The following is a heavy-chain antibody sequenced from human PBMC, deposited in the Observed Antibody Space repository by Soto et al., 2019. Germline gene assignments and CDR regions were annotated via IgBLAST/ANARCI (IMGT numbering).Heavy chain of an antibody. CDR3: AKSDYFHTSGSLYGLDV. Sequence: ESLTISCKSSGYTFSSFWIALVRQVPEKGLEWMGTINLDDSDTTYSPSFQGQVTISADKSLNTAYLQWNRLKASDTAIFFCAKSDYFHTSGSLYGLDVWGQGTTVTVSS. CDR1: GYTFSSFW. D-gene: IGHD3-22*01. J-gene: IGHJ6*02. CDR2: INLDDSDT. V-gene: IGHV5-51*01.